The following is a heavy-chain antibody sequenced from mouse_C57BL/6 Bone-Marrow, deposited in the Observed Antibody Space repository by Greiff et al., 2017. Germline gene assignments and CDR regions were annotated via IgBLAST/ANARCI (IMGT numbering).Heavy chain of an antibody. V-gene: IGHV1-22*01. CDR3: ASGYCNSDGFAY. Sequence: EVHLVESGPELVKPGASVKMSCKASGYTFTDYNMHWVKQSHGKSLEWIGYINPNNGGTSYNQKFKGKATLTVNQSSSTAYLEIRSLTSEDAAGYCSASGYCNSDGFAYWGQGTLVTVSA. CDR1: GYTFTDYN. J-gene: IGHJ3*01. CDR2: INPNNGGT. D-gene: IGHD2-4*01.